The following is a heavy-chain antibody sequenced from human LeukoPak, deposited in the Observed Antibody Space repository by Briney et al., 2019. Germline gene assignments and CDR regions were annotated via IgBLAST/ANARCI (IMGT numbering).Heavy chain of an antibody. CDR1: GGTFSSYA. CDR2: IIPIFGTA. CDR3: ARGAIEAVAGHRNHYYYGIDV. V-gene: IGHV1-69*13. Sequence: SVKVSCKASGGTFSSYAISWVRQAPGQGLEWMGGIIPIFGTANYAQKFQGRVTITADESTSTAYMELSSLRSEDTAVYYCARGAIEAVAGHRNHYYYGIDVWGQGTTVTVSS. D-gene: IGHD6-19*01. J-gene: IGHJ6*02.